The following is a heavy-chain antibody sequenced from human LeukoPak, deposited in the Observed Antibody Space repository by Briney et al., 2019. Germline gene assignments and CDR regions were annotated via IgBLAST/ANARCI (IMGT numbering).Heavy chain of an antibody. Sequence: ASVKVSCKASGYTFTSYGISWVRQAPGQGLEWMGWISAYNGNTNYAQKLQGRVTMTTDTSTSTAYMELRSLRSEDTAVYYCARGYYDSSGYYYFDYWGQGTLVTVSS. V-gene: IGHV1-18*01. CDR1: GYTFTSYG. J-gene: IGHJ4*02. CDR2: ISAYNGNT. CDR3: ARGYYDSSGYYYFDY. D-gene: IGHD3-22*01.